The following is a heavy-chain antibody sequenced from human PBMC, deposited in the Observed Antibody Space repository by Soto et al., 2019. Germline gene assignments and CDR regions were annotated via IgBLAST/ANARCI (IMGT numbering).Heavy chain of an antibody. V-gene: IGHV3-23*01. CDR3: AKESNYYGSGSYYQFDY. Sequence: GSLRLSCAASGFTFSSYAMSWVRQAPGKGLEWVSAISGSGGSTYYADSVKGRFTTSRDNSKNTLYLQMNSLRAEDTAVYYCAKESNYYGSGSYYQFDYWGQGTLVTVSS. CDR2: ISGSGGST. J-gene: IGHJ4*02. D-gene: IGHD3-10*01. CDR1: GFTFSSYA.